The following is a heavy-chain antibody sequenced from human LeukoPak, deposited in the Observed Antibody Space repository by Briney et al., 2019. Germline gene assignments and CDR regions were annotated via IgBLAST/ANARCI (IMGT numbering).Heavy chain of an antibody. J-gene: IGHJ4*02. V-gene: IGHV3-66*01. CDR1: GFTVSGNY. CDR2: IYTDGNT. D-gene: IGHD3-16*01. CDR3: ARDRPYGGVGDFDY. Sequence: GGSLRLSCAVFGFTVSGNYMSWVRQAPRKGLEWVSAIYTDGNTHYAGSVKGRFTISRDSFKNSLYLQMNSLRAEDTAVYYCARDRPYGGVGDFDYWGQGTLVTVSS.